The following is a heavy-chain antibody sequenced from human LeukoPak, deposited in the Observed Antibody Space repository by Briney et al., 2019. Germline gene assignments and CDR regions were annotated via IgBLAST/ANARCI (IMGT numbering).Heavy chain of an antibody. J-gene: IGHJ3*02. CDR3: ARDQETTLSKDAFDI. D-gene: IGHD1-1*01. CDR2: ISGSVDST. Sequence: GGSLRLSCAVSGFTFCSYAMNWVRQAPGQGLEWVTLISGSVDSTDYADSVQCRFTSARNRSKRSLYLQMISLRAEDTAVYDCARDQETTLSKDAFDIWGQGTLVTVSS. V-gene: IGHV3-23*01. CDR1: GFTFCSYA.